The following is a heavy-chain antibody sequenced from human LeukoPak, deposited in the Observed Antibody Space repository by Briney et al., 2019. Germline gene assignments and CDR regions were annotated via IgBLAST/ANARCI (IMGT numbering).Heavy chain of an antibody. CDR1: GFTFTTYA. CDR2: ISNNGDTT. V-gene: IGHV3-23*01. D-gene: IGHD2-15*01. J-gene: IGHJ5*02. CDR3: AKGPLAAATKWFDR. Sequence: GGSLRLSCAASGFTFTTYAMSWVRQAPGKGLEWVSTISNNGDTTYYADSVKGRFTISRDNSKNTLWLQMNGLRAEDTAVYYCAKGPLAAATKWFDRWGQGTLVTVSS.